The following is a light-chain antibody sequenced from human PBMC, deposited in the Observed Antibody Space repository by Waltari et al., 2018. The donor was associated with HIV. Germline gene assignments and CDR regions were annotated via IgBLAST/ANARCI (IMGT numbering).Light chain of an antibody. CDR1: QSVFFGSNNKNY. Sequence: IVMTQSPDSLTVSLGERATINCKSSQSVFFGSNNKNYLAWYKQKPGQPPKLLFYWASTRESGVPDRFSVSGSGTDFTLTISSLRTEDVAVYYCQQYYSSPLTFGGGTKVEI. V-gene: IGKV4-1*01. CDR3: QQYYSSPLT. J-gene: IGKJ4*01. CDR2: WAS.